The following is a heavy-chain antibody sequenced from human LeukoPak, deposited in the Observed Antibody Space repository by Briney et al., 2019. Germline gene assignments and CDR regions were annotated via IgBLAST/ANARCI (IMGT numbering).Heavy chain of an antibody. J-gene: IGHJ5*02. D-gene: IGHD3-10*01. CDR1: GYTFTSYA. V-gene: IGHV1-3*01. Sequence: ASVKVSCKASGYTFTSYAMHWVRQAPGQRLGWMGWINAGNGNTKYSQKFQGRVTITRDTSASTAYMELSSLRSEDTAVYYCARDSYNTMVRGVIAWFDPWGQGTLVTVSS. CDR3: ARDSYNTMVRGVIAWFDP. CDR2: INAGNGNT.